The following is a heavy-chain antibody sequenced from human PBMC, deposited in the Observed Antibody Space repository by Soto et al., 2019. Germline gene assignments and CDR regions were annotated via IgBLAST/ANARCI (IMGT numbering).Heavy chain of an antibody. D-gene: IGHD3-10*01. CDR3: ASPGTAKLPGFDY. Sequence: PGGSLRLSCAASGFTVSSNYMSWVRQAPGKGLEWVSVIYSGGSTYYADSVKGRFTISRDNSKNTLYLQMNSLRAEDTAVYYCASPGTAKLPGFDYWGQGTLVTVSS. V-gene: IGHV3-53*01. CDR1: GFTVSSNY. J-gene: IGHJ4*02. CDR2: IYSGGST.